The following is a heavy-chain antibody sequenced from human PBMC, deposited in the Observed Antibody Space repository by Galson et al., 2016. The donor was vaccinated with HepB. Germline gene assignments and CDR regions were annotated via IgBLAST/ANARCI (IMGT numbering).Heavy chain of an antibody. D-gene: IGHD3-16*01. CDR1: GFTFSNSW. V-gene: IGHV3-7*01. Sequence: SLRLSCAASGFTFSNSWMSWLRQPPGKGLEWVANIKEDGSEKYYVDSVKGRFTISRDNAKNSSYLQMNRRRDGDTAVYYCEREVFIYDSSGARRDYYYGMDVWGQGTTVTVSS. J-gene: IGHJ6*02. CDR3: EREVFIYDSSGARRDYYYGMDV. CDR2: IKEDGSEK.